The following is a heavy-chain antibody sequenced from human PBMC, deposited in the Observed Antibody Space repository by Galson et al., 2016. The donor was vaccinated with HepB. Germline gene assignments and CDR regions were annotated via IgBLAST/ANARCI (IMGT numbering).Heavy chain of an antibody. CDR3: ASDHSWFGDNWPDS. J-gene: IGHJ5*01. CDR1: GFTFSSNA. Sequence: SLRLSCAASGFTFSSNAMHWVRQAPGKGLEWVAVISNGGSYKDYADSVKGRFTISRDKSKNIVYVKMSSLRAEDTAVYYCASDHSWFGDNWPDSWGQGTLVTVSS. V-gene: IGHV3-30*04. D-gene: IGHD3-10*01. CDR2: ISNGGSYK.